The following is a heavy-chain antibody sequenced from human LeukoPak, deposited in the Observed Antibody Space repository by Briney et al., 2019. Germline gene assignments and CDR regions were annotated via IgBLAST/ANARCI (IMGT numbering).Heavy chain of an antibody. V-gene: IGHV4-59*12. Sequence: SETLSLTCTVSGGSISSYYWSWIRQPPGKGLEWIGEIYHSGSTNYNPSLKSRVTISVDKSKNQFSLKLSSVTAADTAVYYCARDRTGYYYYYMDVWGKGTTVTVSS. CDR1: GGSISSYY. D-gene: IGHD1-1*01. J-gene: IGHJ6*03. CDR3: ARDRTGYYYYYMDV. CDR2: IYHSGST.